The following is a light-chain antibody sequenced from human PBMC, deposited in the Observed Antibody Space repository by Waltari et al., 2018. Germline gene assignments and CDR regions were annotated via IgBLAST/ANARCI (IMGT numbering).Light chain of an antibody. J-gene: IGKJ1*01. CDR1: PSISSW. Sequence: DIQMTQSPSTLSASVGDRVTITCRASPSISSWLAWYQQKPGKAPKLRIYKASSLESGVPSRFSGSGSGTEFTLTISSLQPDDFATYYCQQYNSYLWTFGQGTKVEIK. CDR3: QQYNSYLWT. V-gene: IGKV1-5*03. CDR2: KAS.